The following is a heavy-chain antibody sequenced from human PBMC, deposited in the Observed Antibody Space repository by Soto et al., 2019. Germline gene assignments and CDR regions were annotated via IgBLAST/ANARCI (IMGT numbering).Heavy chain of an antibody. CDR2: INPNSGGT. D-gene: IGHD3-10*01. V-gene: IGHV1-2*02. CDR3: ARDRGNYYGSGSYYPQDYYYYGMDV. Sequence: SVKVSCKASGYTFTGYYMHWVRQAPGQGLEWMGWINPNSGGTNYAQKFQGRVTITADESTSTAYMELSSLRSEDTAVYYCARDRGNYYGSGSYYPQDYYYYGMDVWGQGTTVTVSS. CDR1: GYTFTGYY. J-gene: IGHJ6*02.